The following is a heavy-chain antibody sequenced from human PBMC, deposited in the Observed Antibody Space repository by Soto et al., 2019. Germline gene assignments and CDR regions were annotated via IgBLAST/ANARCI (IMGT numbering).Heavy chain of an antibody. CDR2: ISGSGGST. CDR1: GFTFSSYA. V-gene: IGHV3-23*01. CDR3: ARIRNYYDSSGYSFPPDY. D-gene: IGHD3-22*01. J-gene: IGHJ4*02. Sequence: PGGSLRLSCAASGFTFSSYAMSWVRQAPGKGLEWVSAISGSGGSTYYADSVKGRFTISRDNAKNSLYLQMNSLRAEDTAVYYCARIRNYYDSSGYSFPPDYWGQGTLVTVSS.